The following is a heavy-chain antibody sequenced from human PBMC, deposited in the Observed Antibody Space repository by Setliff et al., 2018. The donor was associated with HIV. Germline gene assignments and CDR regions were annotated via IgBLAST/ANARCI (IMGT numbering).Heavy chain of an antibody. CDR1: GFTFDDYA. CDR2: ISWNSGSI. Sequence: PGGSLRLSCAASGFTFDDYAMHWVRQAPGKGLEWVSGISWNSGSIGYADSVKGRFTISRDNAKNSLYRQMNSLRAEDTALYYCAKDIQPNIAVAVLWWGQGTLVTVSS. V-gene: IGHV3-9*01. CDR3: AKDIQPNIAVAVLW. J-gene: IGHJ4*02. D-gene: IGHD6-19*01.